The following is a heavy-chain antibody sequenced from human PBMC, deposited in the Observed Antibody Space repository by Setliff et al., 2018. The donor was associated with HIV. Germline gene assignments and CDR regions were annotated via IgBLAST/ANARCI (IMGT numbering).Heavy chain of an antibody. D-gene: IGHD3-10*01. CDR1: GGHISSSSFS. J-gene: IGHJ5*02. Sequence: SAPLSLTCTVSGGHISSSSFSWGWIHQHPRKVLEWLGSFYYSRNIYYNPSLKSRVTISVDSSKNQFSLRLTSVTAADTAVYYCARRIDDSGSFPDKNWFDTWGQGSLVTVSS. CDR3: ARRIDDSGSFPDKNWFDT. CDR2: FYYSRNI. V-gene: IGHV4-39*01.